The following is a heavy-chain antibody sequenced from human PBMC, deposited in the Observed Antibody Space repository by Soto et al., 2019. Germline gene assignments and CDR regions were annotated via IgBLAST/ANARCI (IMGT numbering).Heavy chain of an antibody. J-gene: IGHJ4*02. Sequence: SETLSLTCTVSGDSISSYSWSWIRQPPGKGLEWIGYIYYSGSTTYNPSLKSRVTISLDTSEKQFSLKLTSVTAADTAVYYCAGDYGSGSYRFDYWGQGALVTSPQ. D-gene: IGHD3-10*01. CDR3: AGDYGSGSYRFDY. CDR2: IYYSGST. V-gene: IGHV4-59*01. CDR1: GDSISSYS.